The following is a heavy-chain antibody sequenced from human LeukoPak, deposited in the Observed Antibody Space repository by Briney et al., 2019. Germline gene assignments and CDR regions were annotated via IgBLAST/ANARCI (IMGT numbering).Heavy chain of an antibody. J-gene: IGHJ4*01. V-gene: IGHV3-20*04. CDR2: INWSGGST. D-gene: IGHD2-2*01. Sequence: GGSLRLSCTASGFAFDEHGMSWVRQVPGKGLEWVSGINWSGGSTGYADPLRGRFTISRDNAKNSLYLQMDSLRAEDTALYFCAKAPITSPFYFYYWGTGTLVTVSS. CDR1: GFAFDEHG. CDR3: AKAPITSPFYFYY.